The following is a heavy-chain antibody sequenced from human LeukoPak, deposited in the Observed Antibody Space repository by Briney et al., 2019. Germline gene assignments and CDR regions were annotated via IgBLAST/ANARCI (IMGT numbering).Heavy chain of an antibody. CDR3: ARLSGYYGSGSFGY. V-gene: IGHV4-59*08. CDR1: GGSISSYY. CDR2: IYYSGST. J-gene: IGHJ4*02. D-gene: IGHD3-10*01. Sequence: SETLSLTCTVSGGSISSYYWSWIRQPPGKGLEWIGYIYYSGSTNYNPSLKSRVTISVDTSKNQFSLKVSSVTAADTAVYYCARLSGYYGSGSFGYWGQGTLVTVSS.